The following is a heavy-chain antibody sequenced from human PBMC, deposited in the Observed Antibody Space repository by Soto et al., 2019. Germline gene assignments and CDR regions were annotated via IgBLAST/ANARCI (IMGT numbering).Heavy chain of an antibody. Sequence: EVQLVQSGAEVKKPGESLKISCKGSGYSFTSYWIGWVRQMPGKGLEWMGIIYPGDSDTRYSPSCQGQVTISADKSISPAYLQWSSLKASDTAMYYCARRWLHHYWYFDLWGRGPLVTVSS. J-gene: IGHJ2*01. CDR3: ARRWLHHYWYFDL. CDR1: GYSFTSYW. V-gene: IGHV5-51*01. CDR2: IYPGDSDT. D-gene: IGHD5-12*01.